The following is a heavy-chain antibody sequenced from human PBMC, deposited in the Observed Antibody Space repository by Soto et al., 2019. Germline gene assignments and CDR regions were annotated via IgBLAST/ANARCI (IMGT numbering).Heavy chain of an antibody. CDR3: AKAKGLLWLGELRGPDAFDI. J-gene: IGHJ3*02. D-gene: IGHD3-10*01. CDR1: GFTFSSYS. V-gene: IGHV3-23*01. Sequence: GGSLRLSCAASGFTFSSYSMSWVRQAPGKGLEWVSAISGSGGSTYYADSVKGRFTISRDNSKNTLYLQMNSLRAEDTAVYYCAKAKGLLWLGELRGPDAFDIWGQGTMVTVSS. CDR2: ISGSGGST.